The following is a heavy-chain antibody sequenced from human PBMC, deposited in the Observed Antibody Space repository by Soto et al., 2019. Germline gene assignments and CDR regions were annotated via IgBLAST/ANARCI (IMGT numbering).Heavy chain of an antibody. CDR3: ARDGGSGSYAFDI. J-gene: IGHJ3*02. D-gene: IGHD3-10*01. CDR2: IWYDGSNK. V-gene: IGHV3-33*01. Sequence: PGGSLRLSCAASGFTFSSYGMHWVCQAPGKGLEWAAVIWYDGSNKYYADSVKGRFTISRDNSKNTLYLQMNSLRAEDTAVYYCARDGGSGSYAFDIWGQGTMVTVSS. CDR1: GFTFSSYG.